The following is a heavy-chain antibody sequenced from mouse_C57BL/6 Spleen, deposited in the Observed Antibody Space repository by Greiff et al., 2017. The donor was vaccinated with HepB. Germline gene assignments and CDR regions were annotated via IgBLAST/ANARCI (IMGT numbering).Heavy chain of an antibody. Sequence: EVKLMESGGGLVQPKGSLKLSCAASGFTFNTYAMHWVRQAPGKGLEWVARIRSKSSNYATYYADSVKDRFTISRDDSHSMLYLQMINLKTEDTAMYYCVRAHNNGSVDAMDYWGQGTSVTVSS. J-gene: IGHJ4*01. V-gene: IGHV10-3*01. CDR3: VRAHNNGSVDAMDY. D-gene: IGHD1-1*01. CDR2: IRSKSSNYAT. CDR1: GFTFNTYA.